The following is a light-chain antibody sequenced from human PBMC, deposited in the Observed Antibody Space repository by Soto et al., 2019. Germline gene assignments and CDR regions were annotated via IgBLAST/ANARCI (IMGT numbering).Light chain of an antibody. Sequence: EIVLTQSPGTLSLSPGERTTLYCRASQSVGTNLAWYQQKPGQAPRLLIYGAYTRATGIPARFSGSGSGTDFTLTISSLQSEDFAVYYCQHYNYWPPKTFGQGTKV. CDR3: QHYNYWPPKT. CDR2: GAY. CDR1: QSVGTN. V-gene: IGKV3-15*01. J-gene: IGKJ1*01.